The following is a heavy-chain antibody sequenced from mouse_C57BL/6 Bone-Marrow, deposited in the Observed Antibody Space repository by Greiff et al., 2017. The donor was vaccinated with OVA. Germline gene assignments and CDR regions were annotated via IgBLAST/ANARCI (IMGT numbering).Heavy chain of an antibody. CDR1: GYTFTSYW. CDR2: IDPYDSYT. V-gene: IGHV1-50*01. J-gene: IGHJ4*01. CDR3: ARTDAYGYAMDY. Sequence: QVQLQQPGAELVKPGASVKLSCKASGYTFTSYWMQWVNQRPGQGLEWIGEIDPYDSYTNYNQKLKGKATLTVDTPSSTAFMQHSSLTSEDSAVYYGARTDAYGYAMDYWGQGTAVTVTS. D-gene: IGHD1-1*01.